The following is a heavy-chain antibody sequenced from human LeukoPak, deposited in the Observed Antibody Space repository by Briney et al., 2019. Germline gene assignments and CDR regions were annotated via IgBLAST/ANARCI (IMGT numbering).Heavy chain of an antibody. Sequence: PGGSLRLSCAASGFTFSDYYMSWIRQAPGKGLEWVSYISSSSSYTNYADSVKGRFTISRDNAKNSLYLQMNSLRAEDTAAYYCARGAVRGSSHLTPPDYWGQGTLVTVSS. CDR3: ARGAVRGSSHLTPPDY. V-gene: IGHV3-11*06. D-gene: IGHD3-10*02. CDR1: GFTFSDYY. CDR2: ISSSSSYT. J-gene: IGHJ4*02.